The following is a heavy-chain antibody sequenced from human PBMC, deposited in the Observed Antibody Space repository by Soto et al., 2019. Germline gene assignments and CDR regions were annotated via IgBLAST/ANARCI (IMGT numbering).Heavy chain of an antibody. D-gene: IGHD3-16*01. J-gene: IGHJ4*02. V-gene: IGHV1-18*01. CDR3: ARYPGGNSPFDY. CDR2: ISAYNGNT. CDR1: GGTFSSYA. Sequence: ASVKVSCKASGGTFSSYAISWVRQAPGQGLEWMGWISAYNGNTNYAQKLQGRVTMTTDTSTSTAYMELSSLRSEDTAVYYGARYPGGNSPFDYWGQGTMVTVSS.